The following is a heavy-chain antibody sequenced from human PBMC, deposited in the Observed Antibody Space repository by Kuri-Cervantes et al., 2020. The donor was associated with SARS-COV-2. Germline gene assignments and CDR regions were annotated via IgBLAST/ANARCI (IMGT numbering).Heavy chain of an antibody. CDR2: IYYSGST. CDR1: GGSISSGDYY. D-gene: IGHD2-2*01. CDR3: ARGWGGYCSSTSCYYYYYGMDA. Sequence: SETLSLTCTVSGGSISSGDYYWSWIRQPPGKGLEWIGYIYYSGSTYYNPSLKSRVPISVDTSKNQFSLKLSSVTATDTAVYYCARGWGGYCSSTSCYYYYYGMDAWGQGTTVTVSS. V-gene: IGHV4-30-4*01. J-gene: IGHJ6*02.